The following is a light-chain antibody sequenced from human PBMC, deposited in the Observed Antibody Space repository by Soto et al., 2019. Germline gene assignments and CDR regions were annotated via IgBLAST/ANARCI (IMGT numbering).Light chain of an antibody. Sequence: DIPMTQSPSTLSATVGDRVTIPCRASQSISSWLAWYQQKPGKAPKLLIYDASSLESGVPSRFSGSGSGTDFTFTISSLQPEDIATYYCQQYSHLITFGQGTRLEI. CDR2: DAS. CDR1: QSISSW. J-gene: IGKJ5*01. V-gene: IGKV1-5*01. CDR3: QQYSHLIT.